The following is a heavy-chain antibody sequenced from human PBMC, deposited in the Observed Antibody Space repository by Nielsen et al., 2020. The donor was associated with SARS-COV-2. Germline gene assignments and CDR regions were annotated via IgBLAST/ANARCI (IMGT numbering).Heavy chain of an antibody. Sequence: GGSLRLSCAASGFIFSDYYMGWIRQAPGKGLEWVSYISSSGNTIYYADSVRGRFTISRDNAKNSLYLQMDSLRAEDTALYYCARDPYYGSGTFLFYGMYLWGQGTTVTVSS. CDR1: GFIFSDYY. CDR2: ISSSGNTI. V-gene: IGHV3-11*04. D-gene: IGHD3-10*01. CDR3: ARDPYYGSGTFLFYGMYL. J-gene: IGHJ6*02.